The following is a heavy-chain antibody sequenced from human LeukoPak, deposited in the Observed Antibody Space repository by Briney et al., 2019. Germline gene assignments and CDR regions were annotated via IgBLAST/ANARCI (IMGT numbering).Heavy chain of an antibody. CDR1: GGSISSGDYY. CDR3: ARRYCTNGVCYLFDY. V-gene: IGHV4-30-4*01. Sequence: SQTLSLTCTVSGGSISSGDYYWSWIRQPPGKGLEWIGYIYYSGSTYYNPSLKSRVTISVDTSKNQFSLKLSSVTAADTAVYYCARRYCTNGVCYLFDYWGQGTLATVSS. J-gene: IGHJ4*02. CDR2: IYYSGST. D-gene: IGHD2-8*01.